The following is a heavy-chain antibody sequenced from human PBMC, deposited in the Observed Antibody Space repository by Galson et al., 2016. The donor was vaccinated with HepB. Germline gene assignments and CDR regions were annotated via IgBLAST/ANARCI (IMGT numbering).Heavy chain of an antibody. Sequence: PALVKPTQTLTLTCTFSGFSLSTSGVGVGWIRQPPGKALEWLALIYWGGDKHYSPSLKSRLTITKDTSKNQVVLTMTNMDPVDTATYYCPHINPTVTTWGFDFWGQGTLVTVSS. CDR2: IYWGGDK. V-gene: IGHV2-5*02. D-gene: IGHD4-17*01. CDR1: GFSLSTSGVG. J-gene: IGHJ4*02. CDR3: PHINPTVTTWGFDF.